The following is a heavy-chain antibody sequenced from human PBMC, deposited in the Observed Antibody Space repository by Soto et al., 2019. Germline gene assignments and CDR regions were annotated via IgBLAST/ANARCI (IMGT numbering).Heavy chain of an antibody. J-gene: IGHJ6*02. CDR2: INSDGSIT. CDR1: AFTFSSYW. Sequence: PGGSLRLSCAASAFTFSSYWMNWVRQAPGKGPVWVSRINSDGSITGYPDSLKGRFTISRDNAKNTLYLQMNSLSAEESSVYYCARRDQIGSYDGMDVWGQGNTVTVSS. CDR3: ARRDQIGSYDGMDV. V-gene: IGHV3-74*01. D-gene: IGHD2-2*03.